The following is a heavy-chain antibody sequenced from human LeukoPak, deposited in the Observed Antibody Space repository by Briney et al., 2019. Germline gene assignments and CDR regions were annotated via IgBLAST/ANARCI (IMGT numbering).Heavy chain of an antibody. CDR3: ARRNSGWY. Sequence: SETLSLTCAVYGGSFSGYYWSWIRQPPGKGLEWIGEINHSGSTNYNPSLKSRVTISVDTSKNQFSLKLSSVTAADTAVYYCARRNSGWYWGQGILVTVSS. D-gene: IGHD6-19*01. CDR2: INHSGST. J-gene: IGHJ4*02. V-gene: IGHV4-34*01. CDR1: GGSFSGYY.